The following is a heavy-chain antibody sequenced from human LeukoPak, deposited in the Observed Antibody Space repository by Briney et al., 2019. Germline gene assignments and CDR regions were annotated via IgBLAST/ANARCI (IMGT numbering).Heavy chain of an antibody. Sequence: PGRSLRLSCAASGFTFSSYGMHWVRQAPGKGLEWVAVISYDGSNKYYADSVKGRFTISRDNFKNTLYLQMNSLRAEDTAVYYCAKDRRPDGSGSYYNYWGQGTLVTVSS. J-gene: IGHJ4*02. CDR1: GFTFSSYG. V-gene: IGHV3-30*18. CDR3: AKDRRPDGSGSYYNY. CDR2: ISYDGSNK. D-gene: IGHD3-10*01.